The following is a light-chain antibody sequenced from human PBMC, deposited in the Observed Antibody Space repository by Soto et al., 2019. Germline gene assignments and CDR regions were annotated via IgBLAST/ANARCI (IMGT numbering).Light chain of an antibody. V-gene: IGLV1-47*01. Sequence: QSALTQAPSASGTPGQRVTISCSGSSFNIGSNYVYWYRQLPGTAPKLVIFRNDQRPSGIPDRISGSKSGTSASLAISGLRSEDEADYYCSAWDDSLSGYVFGTGTKVTVL. CDR1: SFNIGSNY. CDR3: SAWDDSLSGYV. J-gene: IGLJ1*01. CDR2: RND.